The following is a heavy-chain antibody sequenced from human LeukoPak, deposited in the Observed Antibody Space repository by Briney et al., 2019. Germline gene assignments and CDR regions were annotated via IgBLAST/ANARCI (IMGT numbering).Heavy chain of an antibody. V-gene: IGHV1-69*06. J-gene: IGHJ6*03. CDR1: VCTFRYHA. Sequence: GSSVKVSRKVSVCTFRYHAITSVRQAPGQGLEWMGRIIPLFGTTNYAQQLQGRVTILADRSTHTAYMEMSSLTSEDTAVYHCARGETSGPSYHEYMDVSGRGATVTVSS. CDR2: IIPLFGTT. D-gene: IGHD3-3*01. CDR3: ARGETSGPSYHEYMDV.